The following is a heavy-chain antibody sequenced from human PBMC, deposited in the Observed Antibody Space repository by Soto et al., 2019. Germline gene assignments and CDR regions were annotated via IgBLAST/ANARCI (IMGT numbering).Heavy chain of an antibody. CDR3: TQPGAYCGGDCLITNDY. CDR1: GGTFSSYA. J-gene: IGHJ4*02. CDR2: IIPTFGTA. V-gene: IGHV1-69*13. Sequence: SVKVSCKASGGTFSSYAISWVRQAPGQGLEWMGGIIPTFGTANYAQKFQGRVTITADESTSTAYMELSSLRSEDTAVYYCTQPGAYCGGDCLITNDYWGQGTLVTVSS. D-gene: IGHD2-21*02.